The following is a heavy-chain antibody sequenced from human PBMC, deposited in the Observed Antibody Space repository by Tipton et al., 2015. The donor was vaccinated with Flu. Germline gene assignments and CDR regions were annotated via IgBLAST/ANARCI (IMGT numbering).Heavy chain of an antibody. CDR1: GGSISSYY. CDR2: IYNRGSP. Sequence: TLSLTCTVSGGSISSYYWSWIRQPPGKGLGGFGNIYNRGSPTYTPPPKSRVTIAEDPPKNQFSLKLSSGPAADTAVYYCATSHAYCGGDCYSDDAFDIWGQGTMVTVSS. D-gene: IGHD2-21*01. V-gene: IGHV4-59*08. J-gene: IGHJ3*02. CDR3: ATSHAYCGGDCYSDDAFDI.